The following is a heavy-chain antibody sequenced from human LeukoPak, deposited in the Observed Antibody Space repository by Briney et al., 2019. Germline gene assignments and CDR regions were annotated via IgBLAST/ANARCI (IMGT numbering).Heavy chain of an antibody. Sequence: SETLTLARTVSGGSISSYYWSWIRQPPGKGLEWIGYIYYSGSTNYNPSLKSRVTISVDTSKNQFSLNLSSVTAADTAVYYCARQRDCYSFFDPWGQGTLVTVSS. V-gene: IGHV4-59*08. CDR2: IYYSGST. CDR1: GGSISSYY. J-gene: IGHJ5*02. D-gene: IGHD5-18*01. CDR3: ARQRDCYSFFDP.